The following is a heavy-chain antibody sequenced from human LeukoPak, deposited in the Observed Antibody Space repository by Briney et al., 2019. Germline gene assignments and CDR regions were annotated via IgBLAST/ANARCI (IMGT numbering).Heavy chain of an antibody. Sequence: ASVKVSCKASGFTFTSSAMQWVRQARGQRLEWIGWIVVGSGNTNYAQKFQERVTITRDMSTSTAYMELSSLRAEDTALYYCAKDEGGGDEYYYYGMDVWGQGTTVTVSS. J-gene: IGHJ6*02. CDR3: AKDEGGGDEYYYYGMDV. CDR1: GFTFTSSA. CDR2: IVVGSGNT. V-gene: IGHV1-58*02. D-gene: IGHD2-21*02.